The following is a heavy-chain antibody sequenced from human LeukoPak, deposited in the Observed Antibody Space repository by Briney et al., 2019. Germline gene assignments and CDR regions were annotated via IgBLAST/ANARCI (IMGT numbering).Heavy chain of an antibody. CDR1: GFTFSSYS. D-gene: IGHD2-2*02. CDR2: ISSSSSTI. CDR3: ARGSSTETYTAEYFQF. J-gene: IGHJ1*01. Sequence: GGSLRLSCAASGFTFSSYSMNWVRQAPGKGLEWVSYISSSSSTIYNADSVKGRFTISRDNAKKSVSVQMNTLRADDTAVYYCARGSSTETYTAEYFQFWGQGTLVTVSS. V-gene: IGHV3-48*04.